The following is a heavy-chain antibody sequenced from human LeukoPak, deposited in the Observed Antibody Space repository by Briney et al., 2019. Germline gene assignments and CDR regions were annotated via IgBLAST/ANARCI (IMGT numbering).Heavy chain of an antibody. CDR1: GFTFDDYG. V-gene: IGHV3-20*04. J-gene: IGHJ6*03. CDR2: INWSGGST. D-gene: IGHD2-2*01. Sequence: PGGSLRLSCAASGFTFDDYGLTWVRQPPGKGLEWVSSINWSGGSTAYTDSVKGRFTISRDTAKSSLYLQMNSLRAEDTALYYCARVGCSRSNCPDSLNYYYYMEVWGKGTTVTVSS. CDR3: ARVGCSRSNCPDSLNYYYYMEV.